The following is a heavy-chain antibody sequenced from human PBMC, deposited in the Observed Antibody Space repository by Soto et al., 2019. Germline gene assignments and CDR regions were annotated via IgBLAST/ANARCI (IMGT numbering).Heavy chain of an antibody. V-gene: IGHV6-1*01. Sequence: SQTLSLTCAISGDSVSSNSAAWNWIRQSPSRGLEWLGRTYYRSKWYNDYAVSVKSRITINPDTSKNQSSLQLNSVTPEDTAVYYCAREYYYGSGSYLRDYCGMDVWGQGTTVTVSS. CDR3: AREYYYGSGSYLRDYCGMDV. J-gene: IGHJ6*02. CDR1: GDSVSSNSAA. CDR2: TYYRSKWYN. D-gene: IGHD3-10*01.